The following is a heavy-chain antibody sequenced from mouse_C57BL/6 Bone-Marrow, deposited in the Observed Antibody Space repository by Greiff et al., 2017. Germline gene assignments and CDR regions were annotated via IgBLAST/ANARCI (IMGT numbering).Heavy chain of an antibody. CDR2: IYPRNGDT. V-gene: IGHV1-81*01. D-gene: IGHD2-3*01. CDR3: ARYDGYLFAY. CDR1: GYTFTSYG. Sequence: VQLQQSGAELARPGASVKMSCKASGYTFTSYGISWVKQRPGQGLEWIGEIYPRNGDTYYNEKFKGKATLTADKSSSTAYMELGSLTSEDSAVYFCARYDGYLFAYWGQGTLVTVSA. J-gene: IGHJ3*01.